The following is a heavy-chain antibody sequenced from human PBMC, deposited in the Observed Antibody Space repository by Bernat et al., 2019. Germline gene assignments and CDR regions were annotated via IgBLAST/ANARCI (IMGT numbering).Heavy chain of an antibody. D-gene: IGHD1-26*01. Sequence: EVQLVESGGGLVQPGGSLRLSCVASGFTFSNYWMSWVRQAPRRGLEWVANMNQDGSEKNYVDSVKGRFSISRDNAENSLYLQMDSLRAGDTAVYFCTRMHSGSYYFDHWGQGTLVTVSS. CDR2: MNQDGSEK. CDR1: GFTFSNYW. V-gene: IGHV3-7*03. J-gene: IGHJ4*02. CDR3: TRMHSGSYYFDH.